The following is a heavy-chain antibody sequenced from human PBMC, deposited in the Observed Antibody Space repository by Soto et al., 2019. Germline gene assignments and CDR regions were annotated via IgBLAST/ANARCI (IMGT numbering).Heavy chain of an antibody. CDR1: GYTFTSYG. CDR2: ISAYNGNT. CDR3: ARDMVAIFGVVTSMDV. J-gene: IGHJ6*02. D-gene: IGHD3-3*01. V-gene: IGHV1-18*01. Sequence: ASVKVSCKASGYTFTSYGISWVRQAPGQGLEWMGWISAYNGNTNYAQKLQGRVTMTTDTSTSTAYMELRSLRSDDTAVYYCARDMVAIFGVVTSMDVWGQGTTVTVSS.